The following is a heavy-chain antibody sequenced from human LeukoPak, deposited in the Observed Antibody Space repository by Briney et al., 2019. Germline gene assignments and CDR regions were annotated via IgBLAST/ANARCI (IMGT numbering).Heavy chain of an antibody. CDR2: ISYDGSKK. CDR1: GFTFSSYG. J-gene: IGHJ4*02. Sequence: GGSLRHSCAASGFTFSSYGMHWVRQAPGKGLEWVAVISYDGSKKYYADSAKGRFTISRDNSKNTLYLQMNSLRAEDTAVYYCAKDNAPLGIWYYFDYWGQGNLSPSPQ. CDR3: AKDNAPLGIWYYFDY. V-gene: IGHV3-30*18. D-gene: IGHD7-27*01.